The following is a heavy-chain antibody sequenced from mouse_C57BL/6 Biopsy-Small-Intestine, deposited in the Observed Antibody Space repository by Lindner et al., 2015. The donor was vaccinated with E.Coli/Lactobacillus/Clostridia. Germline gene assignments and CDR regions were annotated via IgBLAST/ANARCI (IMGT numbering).Heavy chain of an antibody. D-gene: IGHD1-1*01. CDR2: IYPGDGDT. CDR1: GYAFSSSW. V-gene: IGHV1-82*01. J-gene: IGHJ3*01. CDR3: ARGSPFAY. Sequence: QLQESGPELVKPGASVKISCKASGYAFSSSWMNWVKQRPGKGLEWIGRIYPGDGDTNYNGKFKGKATLTADKSSSTAYMQLSSLTSEDSAVYFCARGSPFAYWGQGTLVTVSA.